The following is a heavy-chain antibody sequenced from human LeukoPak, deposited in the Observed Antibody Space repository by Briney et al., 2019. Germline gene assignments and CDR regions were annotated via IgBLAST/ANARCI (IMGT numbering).Heavy chain of an antibody. CDR3: ARRLADRGARQVSDH. CDR2: INDSGIT. Sequence: PSETLSLTCAVYGGSFSGYFWSWIRQSPGKGLEWIGEINDSGITNCNPSLKSRASLSVDTSKNQFSLRLRSVTAADTAVYYCARRLADRGARQVSDHWGQGTLVTVSS. V-gene: IGHV4-34*01. CDR1: GGSFSGYF. D-gene: IGHD2-21*01. J-gene: IGHJ5*02.